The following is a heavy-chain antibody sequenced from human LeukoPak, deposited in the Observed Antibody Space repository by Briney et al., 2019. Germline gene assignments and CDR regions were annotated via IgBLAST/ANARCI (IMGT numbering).Heavy chain of an antibody. CDR3: AKGSAAARPYYFDF. V-gene: IGHV3-30-3*01. J-gene: IGHJ4*02. D-gene: IGHD6-6*01. Sequence: GRSLRLSCAASGFTFSSYAMHWVRQAPGKGLEWVAVISYDGSNKYYADSVKGRFTISRDNSKNTLDLQMNSLRAEDTAVYYCAKGSAAARPYYFDFWGQGTLVTVSS. CDR1: GFTFSSYA. CDR2: ISYDGSNK.